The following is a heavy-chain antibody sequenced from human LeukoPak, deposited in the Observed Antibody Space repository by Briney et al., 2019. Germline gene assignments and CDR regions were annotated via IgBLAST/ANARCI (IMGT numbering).Heavy chain of an antibody. CDR1: GFTFSSYG. CDR3: AKDIVVVPAASNFDY. V-gene: IGHV3-23*01. J-gene: IGHJ4*02. CDR2: ISGSGGST. D-gene: IGHD2-2*01. Sequence: PGGSLRLSCAASGFTFSSYGMSWVRQAPGKGLEWVSGISGSGGSTYYADSVKGRFTISRDNSKNTLYLQMNSLRAEDTAVYYCAKDIVVVPAASNFDYWGQGTLVTVSS.